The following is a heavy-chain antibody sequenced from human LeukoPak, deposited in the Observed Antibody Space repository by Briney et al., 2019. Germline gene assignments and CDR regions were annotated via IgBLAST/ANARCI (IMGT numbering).Heavy chain of an antibody. J-gene: IGHJ4*02. V-gene: IGHV3-30*18. CDR2: ISYDGSNK. Sequence: GGSLRLSCAASGFTFSSYGMHWVRQAPGKGLERVAVISYDGSNKYYADSVKGRFTISRDNSKNTLYLQVNSLRAEDTAVYYCAKDAPTSYSSGWPIDYWGQGTLVTVSS. CDR3: AKDAPTSYSSGWPIDY. D-gene: IGHD6-19*01. CDR1: GFTFSSYG.